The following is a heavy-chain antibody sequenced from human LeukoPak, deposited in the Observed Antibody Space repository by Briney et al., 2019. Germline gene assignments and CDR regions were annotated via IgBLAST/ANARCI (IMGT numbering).Heavy chain of an antibody. D-gene: IGHD3-9*01. Sequence: SETLSLTCTISGGSVSDYYWSWIRQSPGKGLEWIGYIYHTGSTSYSPSLKSRVTISADTSQNQFSLKLSSVTAADTAVYYCARGGGRDILTGVPYWGQGTLVTVSS. CDR2: IYHTGST. CDR1: GGSVSDYY. V-gene: IGHV4-59*02. J-gene: IGHJ4*02. CDR3: ARGGGRDILTGVPY.